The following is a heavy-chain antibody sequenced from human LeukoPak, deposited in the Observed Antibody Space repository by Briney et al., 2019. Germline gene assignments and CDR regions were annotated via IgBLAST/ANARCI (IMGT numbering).Heavy chain of an antibody. CDR1: GFTFSSYG. V-gene: IGHV3-30*02. Sequence: GGSLRLSCAASGFTFSSYGMHWVRQAPGKGLEWVAFIRYDGSNKYYADSVKGRFTISSDNSKNTLYLQMNSLRAEDTAVYYCAKDLGYCSSTSCFFLDYWGQGTLVTVSS. CDR2: IRYDGSNK. D-gene: IGHD2-2*01. CDR3: AKDLGYCSSTSCFFLDY. J-gene: IGHJ4*02.